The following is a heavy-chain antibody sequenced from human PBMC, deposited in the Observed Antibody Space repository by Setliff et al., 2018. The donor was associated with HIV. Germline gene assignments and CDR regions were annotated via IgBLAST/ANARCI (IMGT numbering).Heavy chain of an antibody. CDR2: IYYTGFA. V-gene: IGHV4-39*02. J-gene: IGHJ4*02. CDR3: TREGRGDPAMATTRIDY. CDR1: GDSISSGSYF. Sequence: SETLPLTCSVSGDSISSGSYFWGWIRQTPGKGLEWIGNIYYTGFAYYNPSLKSRVTISLDTSKTHFFLNLTSVTDADTAVYFCTREGRGDPAMATTRIDYWGQGKLVTVSS. D-gene: IGHD1-1*01.